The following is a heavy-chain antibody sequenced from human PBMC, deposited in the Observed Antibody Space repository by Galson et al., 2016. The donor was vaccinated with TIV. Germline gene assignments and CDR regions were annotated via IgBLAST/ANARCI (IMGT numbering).Heavy chain of an antibody. CDR2: MSGRDGKT. CDR1: GFTFGIYG. V-gene: IGHV3-23*01. D-gene: IGHD5-12*01. CDR3: AKDGAYDFGFFDL. J-gene: IGHJ2*01. Sequence: LRLSCAASGFTFGIYGMSWVRQAPGKGLEWVSGMSGRDGKTYYADSVKGRLTISRDNSKNPLSLRMNSLIAEDTAIYYCAKDGAYDFGFFDLWGRGTLVTVSS.